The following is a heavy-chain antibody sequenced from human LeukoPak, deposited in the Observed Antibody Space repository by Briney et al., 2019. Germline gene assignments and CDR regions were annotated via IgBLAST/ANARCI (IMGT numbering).Heavy chain of an antibody. CDR3: ASPSGSCPNFDY. CDR2: IIPIFGTA. CDR1: GGTFSSYA. V-gene: IGHV1-69*05. J-gene: IGHJ4*02. D-gene: IGHD1-26*01. Sequence: GASVKVSCKASGGTFSSYAISWVRQAPGQGLEWMGGIIPIFGTANYAQKFQGRVTITTDESTSTAYMELSSLRSEDTAVYYCASPSGSCPNFDYWGQGTLVTVSS.